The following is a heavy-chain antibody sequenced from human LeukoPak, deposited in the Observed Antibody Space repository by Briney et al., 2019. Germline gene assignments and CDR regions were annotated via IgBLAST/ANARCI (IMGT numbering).Heavy chain of an antibody. J-gene: IGHJ6*03. V-gene: IGHV1-69*13. CDR2: IIPIFGTA. CDR3: ARVPRIVGATTYYYYMDV. CDR1: GGTFSSYA. Sequence: ASVKFSCKASGGTFSSYAISWVRQAPGQGLEWMGGIIPIFGTANYAQKFQGRVTITADESTSTAYMELSSLRSEDTAVYYCARVPRIVGATTYYYYMDVWGKGTTVTVSS. D-gene: IGHD1-26*01.